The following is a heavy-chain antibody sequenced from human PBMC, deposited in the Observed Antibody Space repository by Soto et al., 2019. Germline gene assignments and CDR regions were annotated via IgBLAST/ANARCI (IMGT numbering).Heavy chain of an antibody. D-gene: IGHD6-13*01. CDR2: IYYSGYT. V-gene: IGHV4-59*08. CDR1: GGYISSYY. J-gene: IGHJ6*03. CDR3: ARGEGYSSSWSYYYYYMDV. Sequence: SETLSLTCTVSGGYISSYYWSWIRQPPGKGLEWIGYIYYSGYTNYNPSLKSRVTISLDTSKNQFSLKLSSVTAADTAVYYCARGEGYSSSWSYYYYYMDVWGKGTTVTVSS.